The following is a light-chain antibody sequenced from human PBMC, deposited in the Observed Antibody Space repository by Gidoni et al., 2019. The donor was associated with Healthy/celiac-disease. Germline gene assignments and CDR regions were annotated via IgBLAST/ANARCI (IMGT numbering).Light chain of an antibody. J-gene: IGKJ4*01. CDR1: QSVSSY. CDR2: DAS. CDR3: QQRSNWPPT. Sequence: PATLSLSPGERATLSCRASQSVSSYLAWYQQKPGQAPRLLIYDASNRATGIPARFSGSGSGTDFTLTISSLEPEDFAVYYCQQRSNWPPTFGGGTKVEIK. V-gene: IGKV3-11*01.